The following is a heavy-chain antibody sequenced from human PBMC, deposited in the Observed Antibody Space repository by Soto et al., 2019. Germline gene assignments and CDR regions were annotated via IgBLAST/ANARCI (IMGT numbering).Heavy chain of an antibody. D-gene: IGHD3-3*01. CDR2: IYYSGST. Sequence: SETLSLTCTVSGGSISSSSYYWGWICQPPGKGLEWIGSIYYSGSTCYNPSLKSRVTISVDTSKNQFSLKLSSVTAADTAVYYCARLSRFLEWLANFDYWGQGTLVTVSS. J-gene: IGHJ4*02. CDR1: GGSISSSSYY. CDR3: ARLSRFLEWLANFDY. V-gene: IGHV4-39*01.